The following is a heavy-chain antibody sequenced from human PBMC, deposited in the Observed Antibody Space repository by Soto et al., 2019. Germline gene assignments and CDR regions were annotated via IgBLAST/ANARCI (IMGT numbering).Heavy chain of an antibody. V-gene: IGHV1-69*01. CDR2: IIPIFGTA. CDR3: ASSTYYYGSGSRDYYYGMDV. Sequence: QVQLVQSGAEVKKPGSSVKVSCKASGGTFSSYAISWVRQAPGQGLEWMGGIIPIFGTANYAQKFQGRVTITADESTSTAYRELSSLRSEDTAVYYCASSTYYYGSGSRDYYYGMDVWGQGTTVTVSS. D-gene: IGHD3-10*01. CDR1: GGTFSSYA. J-gene: IGHJ6*02.